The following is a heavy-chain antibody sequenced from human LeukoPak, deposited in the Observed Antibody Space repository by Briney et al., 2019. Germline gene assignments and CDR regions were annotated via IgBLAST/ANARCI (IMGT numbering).Heavy chain of an antibody. Sequence: GGSLRLSCSASGFTFSQYYMSWVRQAPGKGLQWLSYISSGSVTIYYADSLKGRFTISRDNAKNSPYLEMNSLGDEDTALYYCVRGHYYAQEAFDIRGQGTMVTVSS. CDR2: ISSGSVTI. V-gene: IGHV3-11*01. J-gene: IGHJ3*02. CDR1: GFTFSQYY. D-gene: IGHD3-16*01. CDR3: VRGHYYAQEAFDI.